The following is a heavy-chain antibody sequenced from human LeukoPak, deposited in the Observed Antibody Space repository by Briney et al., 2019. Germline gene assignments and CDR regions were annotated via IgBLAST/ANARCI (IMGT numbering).Heavy chain of an antibody. D-gene: IGHD3-3*01. CDR2: IWYDGSNK. CDR1: GFTFSSYD. V-gene: IGHV3-33*06. Sequence: GRSLRLSCAASGFTFSSYDMHWVRQAPGKGLEWVTVIWYDGSNKYYADSVKGRFTISRDNSKTTLYLQMNSLRVEDTAVYYCAKDPSGRWSGTYVDYWGQGTLVTVSS. J-gene: IGHJ4*02. CDR3: AKDPSGRWSGTYVDY.